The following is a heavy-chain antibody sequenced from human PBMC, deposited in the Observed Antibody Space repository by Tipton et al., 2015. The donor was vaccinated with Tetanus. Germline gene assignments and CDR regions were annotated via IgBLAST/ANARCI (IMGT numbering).Heavy chain of an antibody. D-gene: IGHD6-25*01. J-gene: IGHJ5*02. CDR2: LHSSGNT. Sequence: TLSLTCAVYGGSFSGYYWSWIRQPPGKGLEWIGTLHSSGNTYYNPSLQSRVTIFVDTSKNQFSLSLTSVTAADTAVYYSARLPTGYPNWVDPWGQGTLVTVSS. V-gene: IGHV4-34*01. CDR3: ARLPTGYPNWVDP. CDR1: GGSFSGYY.